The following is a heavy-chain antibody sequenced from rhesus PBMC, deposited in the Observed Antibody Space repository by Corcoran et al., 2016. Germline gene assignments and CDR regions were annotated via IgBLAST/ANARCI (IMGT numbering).Heavy chain of an antibody. Sequence: QVTLKESGPALVKPTQTLTLTCTFSGFSISNTGAHVGWIRQPPGKALEWLATIYWNDGKYYRTSLKSRLTISKNTSKNQVVLKITNMDPVDTATYYCARAPHPSGTTFGYWGQGVLVTVSS. J-gene: IGHJ4*01. V-gene: IGHV2-95*01. CDR3: ARAPHPSGTTFGY. D-gene: IGHD1-20*01. CDR1: GFSISNTGAH. CDR2: IYWNDGK.